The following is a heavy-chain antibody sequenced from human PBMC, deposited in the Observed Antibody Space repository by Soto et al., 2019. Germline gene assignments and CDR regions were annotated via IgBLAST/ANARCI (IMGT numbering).Heavy chain of an antibody. Sequence: HPGGSLRLSCAASGFTFSSYAMSWVRQAPGKGLEWVSAISGSGGSTYYADSVKGRFTISRDNSKNTLYLQMNSLRAEDTAVYYCAKNVRGATPGITIFGVVTDPGFDYWGQGTLVTVSS. CDR1: GFTFSSYA. V-gene: IGHV3-23*01. CDR2: ISGSGGST. J-gene: IGHJ4*02. D-gene: IGHD3-3*01. CDR3: AKNVRGATPGITIFGVVTDPGFDY.